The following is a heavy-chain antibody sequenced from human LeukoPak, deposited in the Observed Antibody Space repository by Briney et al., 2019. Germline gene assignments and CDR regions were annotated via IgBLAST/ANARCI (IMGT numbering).Heavy chain of an antibody. J-gene: IGHJ6*02. CDR3: ARGGIAVAGTPMNGMDV. CDR2: ISYDGSNK. D-gene: IGHD6-19*01. V-gene: IGHV3-30-3*01. CDR1: GFTFSSYA. Sequence: PGGSLRLSCAASGFTFSSYAMHWVRQAPGKGLEWVAVISYDGSNKYYADSVKGRFTISRDNSKNTLYLQMNSLRAEDTAVYYCARGGIAVAGTPMNGMDVWGQGTTVTVSS.